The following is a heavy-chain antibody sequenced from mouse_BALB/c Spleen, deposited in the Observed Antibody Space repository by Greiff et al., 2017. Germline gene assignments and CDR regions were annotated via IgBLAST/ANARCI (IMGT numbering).Heavy chain of an antibody. CDR3: ARNLPLHKGVYAMDY. D-gene: IGHD1-3*01. CDR1: GFSLSRYS. V-gene: IGHV2-6-4*01. CDR2: IWGGGST. Sequence: QVQLKESGPGLVAPSQSLSITCTVSGFSLSRYSVHWVRQPPGKGLEWLGMIWGGGSTDYNSALKSRLSISKDNSKSQVFLKMNSLQTDDTAMYYYARNLPLHKGVYAMDYWGQGTSVTVSS. J-gene: IGHJ4*01.